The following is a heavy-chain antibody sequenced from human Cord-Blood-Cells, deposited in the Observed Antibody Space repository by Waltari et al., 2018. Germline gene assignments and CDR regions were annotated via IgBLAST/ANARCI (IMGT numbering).Heavy chain of an antibody. J-gene: IGHJ4*02. V-gene: IGHV4-34*01. D-gene: IGHD6-13*01. CDR3: ARGCWYY. CDR2: INHSGST. CDR1: GGSCSGYY. Sequence: QVQLQQWGAGLLKPSETLSLTCAVYGGSCSGYYWSWIRQPPGKGLEWIGEINHSGSTNYNPSLKSRVTISVDTSKNQFSLKLSSVTAADTAVYYCARGCWYYWGQGTLVTVSS.